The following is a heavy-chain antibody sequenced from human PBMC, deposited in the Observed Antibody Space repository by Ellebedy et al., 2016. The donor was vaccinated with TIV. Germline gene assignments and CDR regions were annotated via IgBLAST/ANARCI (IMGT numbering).Heavy chain of an antibody. CDR2: IHYRGST. CDR1: GDSVSGGHYY. CDR3: ARDTRSRYYDDTAISGGMDV. J-gene: IGHJ6*02. Sequence: SETLSLXCNVSGDSVSGGHYYWSWIRRPPGKGLEWIGYIHYRGSTNSNPSLKSRVTISLDTSQNQFTLRLTSLSVADTAVYYCARDTRSRYYDDTAISGGMDVWGQGTTVTASS. V-gene: IGHV4-61*01. D-gene: IGHD3-22*01.